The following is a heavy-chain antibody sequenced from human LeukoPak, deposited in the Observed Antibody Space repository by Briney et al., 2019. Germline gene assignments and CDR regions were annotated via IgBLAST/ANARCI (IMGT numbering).Heavy chain of an antibody. J-gene: IGHJ3*02. CDR3: ARLEYDYGGPNRLVGVFDI. CDR1: GGSISSSSYY. D-gene: IGHD4-23*01. Sequence: SETLSLTCTVSGGSISSSSYYWGWIRQPPGKGLEWIGSIYYSGSTYYNPSLRSRVTISVDTSKNQFSLKLSSVTAADTAVYYCARLEYDYGGPNRLVGVFDIWGQGTMVTVSS. V-gene: IGHV4-39*01. CDR2: IYYSGST.